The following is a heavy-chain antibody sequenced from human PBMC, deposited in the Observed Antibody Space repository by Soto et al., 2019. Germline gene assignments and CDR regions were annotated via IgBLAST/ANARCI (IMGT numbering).Heavy chain of an antibody. CDR2: TYYQSKWNN. D-gene: IGHD3-10*01. CDR1: VDSVSSNSPA. V-gene: IGHV6-1*01. CDR3: TEITWFRGMDV. J-gene: IGHJ6*02. Sequence: SQTLSLTCAISVDSVSSNSPAWNWIRQSPSRGLEWLGRTYYQSKWNNDYALSVKSRITINPDTSKNQFSLHLYSVTPEDTAVYDCTEITWFRGMDVWAQGTRVTVSS.